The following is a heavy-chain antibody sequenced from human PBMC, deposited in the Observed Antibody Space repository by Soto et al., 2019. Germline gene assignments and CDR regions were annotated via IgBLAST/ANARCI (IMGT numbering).Heavy chain of an antibody. Sequence: ASVKVACKVSGYTLTELSMHLVRQSPGKGLEWIGGFDPEDGETIYEQKFKGRVTMTEDTSTDTAYMALSSLRSEATALYYCATDFQTQFTINWYPGTLLTAFS. CDR1: GYTLTELS. CDR2: FDPEDGET. V-gene: IGHV1-24*01. J-gene: IGHJ4*02. D-gene: IGHD3-3*01. CDR3: ATDFQTQFTIN.